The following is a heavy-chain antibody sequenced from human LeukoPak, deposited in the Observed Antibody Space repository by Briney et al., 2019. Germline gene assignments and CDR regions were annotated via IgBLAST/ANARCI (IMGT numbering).Heavy chain of an antibody. CDR2: INQDGSEK. CDR1: EFTFSGYW. Sequence: GGSLRLSCAASEFTFSGYWMNWVRQAPGKGPEWVANINQDGSEKHYADSVKGRFTISRDNAKNTLYLQMNSLRVEDTAVFYCARVGFVGAADYWGQGTLVTVSS. D-gene: IGHD6-13*01. V-gene: IGHV3-7*01. CDR3: ARVGFVGAADY. J-gene: IGHJ4*02.